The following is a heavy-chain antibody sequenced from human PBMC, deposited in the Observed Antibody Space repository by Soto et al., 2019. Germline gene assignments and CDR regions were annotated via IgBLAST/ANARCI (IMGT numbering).Heavy chain of an antibody. J-gene: IGHJ6*02. CDR2: ISYDGSNK. Sequence: GGSLRLSCAASGFTFSSYAMHWVRQAPGKGLEWVAVISYDGSNKYYADSVKGRFTISRDNSKNTLYLQMNSLRAEDTAVYYCARSSYSSGWPYYYYYGMDVWGQGTTVTVSS. CDR3: ARSSYSSGWPYYYYYGMDV. V-gene: IGHV3-30-3*01. CDR1: GFTFSSYA. D-gene: IGHD6-19*01.